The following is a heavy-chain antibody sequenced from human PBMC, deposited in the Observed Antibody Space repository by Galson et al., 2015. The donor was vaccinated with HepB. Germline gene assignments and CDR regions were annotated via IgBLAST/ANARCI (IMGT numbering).Heavy chain of an antibody. CDR1: GFTFSSYW. CDR3: AGVAARRWFDP. J-gene: IGHJ5*02. CDR2: IKQDGSEK. V-gene: IGHV3-7*01. Sequence: SLRLSCAASGFTFSSYWMSWVRQAPGKGLEWVANIKQDGSEKYYVDSVKGRFTISRDNAKNSLYLQMNSLRAEDTAVYYCAGVAARRWFDPWGQGTLVTVSS. D-gene: IGHD2-15*01.